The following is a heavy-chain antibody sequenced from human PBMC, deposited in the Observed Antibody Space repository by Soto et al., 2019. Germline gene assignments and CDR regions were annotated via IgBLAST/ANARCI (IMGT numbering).Heavy chain of an antibody. CDR2: ISAYSGNT. CDR3: ARNPSGSSFDY. V-gene: IGHV1-18*01. D-gene: IGHD1-26*01. CDR1: GYTFLSYG. Sequence: QVQLVQSGVEVKKPGASVKVSCQASGYTFLSYGISWVRQAPGQRLEWVGWISAYSGNTDYAQRLQDRVTLTTDTSTSTAYMELRNLRSDDTAVYYCARNPSGSSFDYWGQGTLVTVSS. J-gene: IGHJ4*02.